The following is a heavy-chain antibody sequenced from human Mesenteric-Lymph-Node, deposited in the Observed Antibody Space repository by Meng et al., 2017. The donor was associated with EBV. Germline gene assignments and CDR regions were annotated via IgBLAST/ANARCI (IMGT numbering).Heavy chain of an antibody. J-gene: IGHJ4*02. Sequence: QLQLAESGPGLVKPSETLSLTCTVSGGSISSSSYYWGWIRQPPGKGLEWIGDFYYSENTYYNPSLKSRVTISVDTSKNQFSLKLSSVTAADTAVYYCARRPWSLYYYFDYWGPGTLVTVSS. CDR3: ARRPWSLYYYFDY. V-gene: IGHV4-39*07. D-gene: IGHD1-26*01. CDR1: GGSISSSSYY. CDR2: FYYSENT.